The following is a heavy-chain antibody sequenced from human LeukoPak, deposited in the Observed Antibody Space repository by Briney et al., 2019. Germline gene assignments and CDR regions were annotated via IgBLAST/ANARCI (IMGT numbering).Heavy chain of an antibody. D-gene: IGHD3-3*01. CDR2: ISAYNGNT. J-gene: IGHJ4*02. Sequence: ASVKVSCKASGYTFTSYGISWVRQAPGQGLEWMGWISAYNGNTNYAQKLQGRVTMTTDTSTSTAYMELRSLRSDDTAVYYCARGTPHEGDFWSGYADYWGQGTLVTVSS. CDR1: GYTFTSYG. V-gene: IGHV1-18*01. CDR3: ARGTPHEGDFWSGYADY.